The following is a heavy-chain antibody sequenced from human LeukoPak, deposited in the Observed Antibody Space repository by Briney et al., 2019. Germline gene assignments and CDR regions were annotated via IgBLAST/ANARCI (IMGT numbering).Heavy chain of an antibody. CDR1: GFTFSSYW. D-gene: IGHD2-21*02. J-gene: IGHJ4*02. Sequence: QTGGSLRLSCAASGFTFSSYWMHWVRQAPGKGLVWVSRINSDGSSTSYADSVKGRFTISRDNAKNTLYLQMNSLRAEDTAAYYCARQYCGGDCYSSYGYWGQGTLVTVSS. CDR3: ARQYCGGDCYSSYGY. CDR2: INSDGSST. V-gene: IGHV3-74*01.